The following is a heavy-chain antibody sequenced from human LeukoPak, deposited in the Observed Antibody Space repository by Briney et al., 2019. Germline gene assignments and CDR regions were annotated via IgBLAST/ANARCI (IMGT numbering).Heavy chain of an antibody. J-gene: IGHJ5*02. V-gene: IGHV1-2*02. Sequence: ASVKVSCKASGYTFTGYYMHWVRQAPGQGLEWMGWINPNSGGTNYAQKFQGRVTMTRDTSISTAYMELSRLRSDDTAVYYCARDCGAGEDNWFDPWGQGTLVTVSS. CDR3: ARDCGAGEDNWFDP. D-gene: IGHD7-27*01. CDR1: GYTFTGYY. CDR2: INPNSGGT.